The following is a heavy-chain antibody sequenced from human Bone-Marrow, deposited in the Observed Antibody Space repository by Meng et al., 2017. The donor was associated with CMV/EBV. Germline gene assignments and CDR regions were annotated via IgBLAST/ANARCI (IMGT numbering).Heavy chain of an antibody. CDR3: ARGQYSLPYWYFAY. D-gene: IGHD2-21*01. CDR1: GFTFSTYA. J-gene: IGHJ4*02. V-gene: IGHV3-30*04. CDR2: ISNDGSKE. Sequence: GESLKISCAASGFTFSTYALHWVRQAPGKGLEWVAVISNDGSKEYYADSVKGRFTISRDNSKNTLYLQMNSLGAEDTAVYYCARGQYSLPYWYFAYWGPGLRVTCAS.